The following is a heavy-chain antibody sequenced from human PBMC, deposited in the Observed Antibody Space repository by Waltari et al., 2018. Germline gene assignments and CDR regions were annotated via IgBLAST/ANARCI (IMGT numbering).Heavy chain of an antibody. CDR3: ARQSHSFYYHTNGYFWHGFDV. Sequence: QVQLQESGPGLAKPSETLSLTCTVSGVSITSSDYYWGWVRQPPGKALEGVGTIYYGDRTYYNPSLRSRFTISLDTSKNEFSLTLSSVTAADTALFFCARQSHSFYYHTNGYFWHGFDVWGPGAMVTVSS. D-gene: IGHD3-22*01. J-gene: IGHJ3*01. CDR2: IYYGDRT. V-gene: IGHV4-39*01. CDR1: GVSITSSDYY.